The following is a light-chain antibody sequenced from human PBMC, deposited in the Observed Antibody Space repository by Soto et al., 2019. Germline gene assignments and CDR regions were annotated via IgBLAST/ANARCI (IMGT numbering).Light chain of an antibody. V-gene: IGLV1-40*01. CDR1: SSNIGADYE. J-gene: IGLJ1*01. CDR2: GNT. Sequence: QSVLTQPPSVSGAPGQRVTISCTGGSSNIGADYEVHWYQQLPGTATKLLIYGNTNRPSGVPDRFSGSKSGSSASLAITGLQAEYEAEYYCQSYDSTLKGCVFGTGTKVTVL. CDR3: QSYDSTLKGCV.